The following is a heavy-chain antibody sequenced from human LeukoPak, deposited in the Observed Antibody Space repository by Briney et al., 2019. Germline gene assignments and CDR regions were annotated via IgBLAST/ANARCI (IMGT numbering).Heavy chain of an antibody. V-gene: IGHV4-59*01. CDR1: GGSISSYY. Sequence: PSETLSLTCTVSGGSISSYYCSWIRQPPGKGLEWIGYIYYSGSTNYNPSLKSRVTISVDTSKNQFSLKLSSVTAADTAVYYCARVHYGSGSYKYYYYYYMDVWGKGTTVTISS. D-gene: IGHD3-10*01. CDR3: ARVHYGSGSYKYYYYYYMDV. J-gene: IGHJ6*03. CDR2: IYYSGST.